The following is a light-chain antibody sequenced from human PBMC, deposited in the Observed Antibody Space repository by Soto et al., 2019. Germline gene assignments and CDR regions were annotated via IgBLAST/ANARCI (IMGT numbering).Light chain of an antibody. CDR1: SSDVGGYNY. Sequence: QSALTQPASVSGSPGQSITVSCTGTSSDVGGYNYVSWYQQHPGKAPKVMIYDVSMRPSGVSNRFSGSKSGNTASLTISGLQAEDEADYYCNSYTSSSTLPYVFGTGTKLTVL. CDR2: DVS. CDR3: NSYTSSSTLPYV. J-gene: IGLJ1*01. V-gene: IGLV2-14*01.